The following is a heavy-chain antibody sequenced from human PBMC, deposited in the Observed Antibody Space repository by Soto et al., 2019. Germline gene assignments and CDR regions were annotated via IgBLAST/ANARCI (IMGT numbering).Heavy chain of an antibody. V-gene: IGHV3-30-3*01. D-gene: IGHD3-3*01. CDR2: ISYDGSNK. Sequence: GSLRLSCAASGFTFSSYAMHWVRQAPGKGLEWVAVISYDGSNKYYADSVKGRFTISRDNSKNTLYLQMNSLRAEDTAVYYCARDAPARVTIFGVVLDVWGQGTTVTVSS. CDR3: ARDAPARVTIFGVVLDV. CDR1: GFTFSSYA. J-gene: IGHJ6*02.